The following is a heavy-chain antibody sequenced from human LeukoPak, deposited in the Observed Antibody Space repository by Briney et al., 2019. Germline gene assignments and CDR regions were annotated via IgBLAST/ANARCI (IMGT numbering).Heavy chain of an antibody. V-gene: IGHV3-21*01. Sequence: GGSLRLSCAASGFTFSSYSMNWVRQAPGKGLEWVSSISSSSSYIYYADSVKGRFTISRDNAKNSLYLQMNSLRAEDTAVYYCAREQVFRVVISDPDYYYGMDVWGQGTTVTVSS. CDR2: ISSSSSYI. J-gene: IGHJ6*02. D-gene: IGHD3-3*01. CDR3: AREQVFRVVISDPDYYYGMDV. CDR1: GFTFSSYS.